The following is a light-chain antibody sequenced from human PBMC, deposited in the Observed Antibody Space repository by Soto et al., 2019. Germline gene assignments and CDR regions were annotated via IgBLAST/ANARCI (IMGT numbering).Light chain of an antibody. CDR1: QSGSSN. J-gene: IGKJ1*01. CDR2: GGS. CDR3: QHYGRSLRT. V-gene: IGKV3-20*01. Sequence: EIVMTQSPATLSVSPGERATLSCRASQSGSSNLAWYQQKPGQAPRLLIYGGSRRATGIPDRFSGSGSGTDFTLTISRLEPEDLAVYYCQHYGRSLRTFGQGTKVDIK.